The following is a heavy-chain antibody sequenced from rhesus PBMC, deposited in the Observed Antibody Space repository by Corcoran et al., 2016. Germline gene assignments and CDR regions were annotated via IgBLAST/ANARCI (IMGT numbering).Heavy chain of an antibody. CDR2: ISGSSGRT. CDR1: GGSFSGYY. CDR3: ARGWVGATHFDY. J-gene: IGHJ4*01. V-gene: IGHV4-165*01. D-gene: IGHD1-44*02. Sequence: QVQLQESGPGLVKPSETLSLTCAVSGGSFSGYYWGWIRPPPGKGLAWIGYISGSSGRTDNDPSRKRRVTISTDTSKNQFSLKLSSVTAADTAVYYCARGWVGATHFDYWGQGVLVTVSS.